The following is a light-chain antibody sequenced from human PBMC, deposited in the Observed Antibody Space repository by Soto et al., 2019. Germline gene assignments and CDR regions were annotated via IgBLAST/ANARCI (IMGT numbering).Light chain of an antibody. CDR1: SGSIASNY. CDR2: EDK. CDR3: QSYDSGVTGSV. Sequence: NFMLTQPHSVSESPGKTVTISCTRRSGSIASNYVQWCQQRSGSTPTTVIYEDKQRPSGVPDRFSGSRSGSSGSLAITGLQPEDEADYYCQSYDSGVTGSVFGTGTKLTVL. V-gene: IGLV6-57*04. J-gene: IGLJ1*01.